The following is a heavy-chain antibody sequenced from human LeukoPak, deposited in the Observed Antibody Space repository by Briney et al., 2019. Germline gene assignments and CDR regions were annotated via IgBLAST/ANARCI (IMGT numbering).Heavy chain of an antibody. CDR1: GFAFTTYA. J-gene: IGHJ3*02. V-gene: IGHV3-30-3*01. CDR2: LSYDGSNR. D-gene: IGHD4-11*01. Sequence: PGGSLRLSCAASGFAFTTYAMSWVRQAPGKGLQWVSVLSYDGSNRFYADSVKGRFTISRDNSKNTLYLQMNSLRPEDTAVYYCVKDGGDYKVGPDVFDIWGQGTMVTVSS. CDR3: VKDGGDYKVGPDVFDI.